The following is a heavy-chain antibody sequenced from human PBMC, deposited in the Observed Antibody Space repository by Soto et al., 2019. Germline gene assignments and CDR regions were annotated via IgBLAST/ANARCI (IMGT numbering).Heavy chain of an antibody. V-gene: IGHV2-5*02. CDR1: GFSLSTSGVG. CDR3: AHTSCSYDSSSYYNWWFDP. J-gene: IGHJ5*02. Sequence: SGPTLVNPTQTLTLTCTFSGFSLSTSGVGVGWIRQPPGKALEWLALIYWDDDKRYSPSLKSRLTITKDTSKNQVVLTMTNMDPVDTATYYCAHTSCSYDSSSYYNWWFDPLDQGTLVSVFS. D-gene: IGHD3-22*01. CDR2: IYWDDDK.